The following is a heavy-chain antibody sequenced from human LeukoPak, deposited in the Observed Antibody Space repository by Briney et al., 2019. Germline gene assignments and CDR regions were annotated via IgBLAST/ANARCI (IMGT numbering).Heavy chain of an antibody. J-gene: IGHJ4*02. V-gene: IGHV1-69*05. CDR1: GYTFTSYA. CDR3: ARDGVVVTGNFDY. D-gene: IGHD2-15*01. Sequence: SVKVSCKASGYTFTSYAISWVRQAPGQGPEWMGRIIPIFGTANYAQKFQGRVTITTDESTSTAYMELSSLRSEDTAAYYCARDGVVVTGNFDYWGQGTLVTVSS. CDR2: IIPIFGTA.